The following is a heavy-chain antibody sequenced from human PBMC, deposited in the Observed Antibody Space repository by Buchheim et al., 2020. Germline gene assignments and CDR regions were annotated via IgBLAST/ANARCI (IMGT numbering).Heavy chain of an antibody. CDR3: ARRSYSSGWYWFDP. CDR1: GCSISSYY. D-gene: IGHD6-19*01. V-gene: IGHV4-59*01. CDR2: IYYSGST. Sequence: QVQLQESGPGLVKPSETLSLTCTVSGCSISSYYWSWIRQPPGKGLEWIGYIYYSGSTNYNPSLKSRVTISVDTSKKQFSPKLSSVTAADTAVYYCARRSYSSGWYWFDPWGQGTL. J-gene: IGHJ5*02.